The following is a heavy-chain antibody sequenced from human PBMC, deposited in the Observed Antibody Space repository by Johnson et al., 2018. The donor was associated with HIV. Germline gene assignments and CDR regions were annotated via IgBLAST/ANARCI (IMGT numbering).Heavy chain of an antibody. CDR2: ITYDGRNK. J-gene: IGHJ3*02. CDR3: ASFAAAGEAFDI. Sequence: QVPLVESGGGVMQPGKSLRLSCESSGFTFRSYAMHWVRQAPGKGLEWVAVITYDGRNKYYADSVKGRFTISRDNSKNTLYLQMNSLRAEDTAVYYCASFAAAGEAFDIWGQGTMVTVSS. CDR1: GFTFRSYA. V-gene: IGHV3-30*04. D-gene: IGHD6-13*01.